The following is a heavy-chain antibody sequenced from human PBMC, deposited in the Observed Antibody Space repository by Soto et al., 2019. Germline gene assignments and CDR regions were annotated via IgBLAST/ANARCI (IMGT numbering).Heavy chain of an antibody. Sequence: SETLSLTCTVSGGSISSGGYSWTWIRQSPGKGLEWIGYTYQSGSAYYNPSLGSRVTVSVDTSKNHFSLKLDSVAAADTAVYFCATQVPRGSSSSGWFDPWGQGIMVTVSS. D-gene: IGHD6-6*01. CDR3: ATQVPRGSSSSGWFDP. J-gene: IGHJ5*02. V-gene: IGHV4-30-2*06. CDR1: GGSISSGGYS. CDR2: TYQSGSA.